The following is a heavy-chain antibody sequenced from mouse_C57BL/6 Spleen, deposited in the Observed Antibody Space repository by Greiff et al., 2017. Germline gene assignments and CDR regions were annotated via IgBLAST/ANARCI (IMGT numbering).Heavy chain of an antibody. CDR2: INPGSGGT. CDR1: GYAFTNYL. CDR3: ARSATVVADWYFDV. V-gene: IGHV1-54*01. Sequence: VMLVESGAELVRPGTSVKVSCKASGYAFTNYLIEWVKQRPGQGLEWIGVINPGSGGTNYNEKFKGKATLTADKSSSTAYMQLSSLTSEDSAVYFCARSATVVADWYFDVWGTGTTVTVSS. D-gene: IGHD1-1*01. J-gene: IGHJ1*03.